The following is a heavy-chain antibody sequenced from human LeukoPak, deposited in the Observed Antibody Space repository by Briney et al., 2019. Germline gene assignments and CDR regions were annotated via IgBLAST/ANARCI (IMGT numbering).Heavy chain of an antibody. Sequence: GGALRLSCVPSVFSFRSYSMSWVRQAPGKGVGWVSAISGSGGSTYYADPVEGRFTISRDNSKKTLHLQMNSVRAEHSPVYYCAKAPYIGSYLLYYYYDYMAVWGKGTTVTVSS. CDR3: AKAPYIGSYLLYYYYDYMAV. CDR2: ISGSGGST. CDR1: VFSFRSYS. J-gene: IGHJ6*03. D-gene: IGHD1-26*01. V-gene: IGHV3-23*01.